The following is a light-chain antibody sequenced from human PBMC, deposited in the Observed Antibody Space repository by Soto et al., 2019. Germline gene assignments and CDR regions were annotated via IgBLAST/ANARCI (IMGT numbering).Light chain of an antibody. CDR2: GAS. J-gene: IGKJ1*01. CDR1: QSVSSS. Sequence: EIVLTQSPGTLSLSPGERATLSCRASQSVSSSLAWYQQKTGQAPRLLISGASSRATGIPDRFSGSGSGTEFILTISSLQSEDFAVYYCQQYDIWPPTFGQGTKVEIK. V-gene: IGKV3D-15*01. CDR3: QQYDIWPPT.